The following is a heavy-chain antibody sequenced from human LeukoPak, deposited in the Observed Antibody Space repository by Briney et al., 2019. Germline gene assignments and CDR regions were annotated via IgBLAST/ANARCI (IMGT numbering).Heavy chain of an antibody. Sequence: SVKVSCKASGGTFSSYAISWVRQAPGQGLEWMGVIIPIFGTANYAQKFQGRVTITADKSTSTAYMELSSLRSEDTAVYYCAREFSGPFDYWGQGTLVTVSS. J-gene: IGHJ4*02. CDR3: AREFSGPFDY. V-gene: IGHV1-69*06. CDR1: GGTFSSYA. CDR2: IIPIFGTA.